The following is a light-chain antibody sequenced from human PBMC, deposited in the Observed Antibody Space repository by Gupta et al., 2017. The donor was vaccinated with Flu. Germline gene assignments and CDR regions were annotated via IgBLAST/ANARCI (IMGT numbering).Light chain of an antibody. CDR3: QRYNSAPPA. CDR2: AAS. J-gene: IGKJ4*01. Sequence: PSSRSASVGDRVTLTCRASQDISSYLAWYQQKSGKAPKLLIYAASSLQSGVPSRFSGSGSGTAFTLTIISLQPDDVATYYCQRYNSAPPAFGGGTKVELK. V-gene: IGKV1-27*01. CDR1: QDISSY.